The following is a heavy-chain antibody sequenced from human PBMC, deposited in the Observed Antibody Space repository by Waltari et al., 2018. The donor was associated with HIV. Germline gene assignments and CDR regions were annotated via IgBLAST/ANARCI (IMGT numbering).Heavy chain of an antibody. CDR2: ITSDGDTT. D-gene: IGHD6-19*01. Sequence: EVQLVESGGGLVQPGGSLRLSCAASGFPLRNYTMHWVRQAPGKGLEYLSAITSDGDTTYYVNSVKGRFTISRDNSKNTLYLQMGSLRAEDMAVFYCVRDSSGYYGHFDYWGQGTLVTVSS. V-gene: IGHV3-64*01. CDR1: GFPLRNYT. CDR3: VRDSSGYYGHFDY. J-gene: IGHJ4*02.